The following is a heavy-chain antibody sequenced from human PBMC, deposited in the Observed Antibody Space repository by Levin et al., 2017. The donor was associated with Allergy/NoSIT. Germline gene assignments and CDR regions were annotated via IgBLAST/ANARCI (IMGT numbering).Heavy chain of an antibody. D-gene: IGHD3-10*01. CDR1: GGSFSGYY. J-gene: IGHJ6*03. CDR3: ARYSGSGKNYMDV. CDR2: ITHSGTT. Sequence: SQTLSLTCAVYGGSFSGYYWTWLRHLPGKGLEWIGEITHSGTTNYNPSLQSRVTISVDTSKKQFSLNLNSVTAADTAVYYCARYSGSGKNYMDVWDKGTTVTVSS. V-gene: IGHV4-34*01.